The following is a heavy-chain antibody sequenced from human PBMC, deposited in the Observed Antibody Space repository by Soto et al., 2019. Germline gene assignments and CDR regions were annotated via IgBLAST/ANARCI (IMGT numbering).Heavy chain of an antibody. CDR3: ARVKDRLQLGGNYYYAMDV. CDR1: GYTFTNYA. CDR2: INTGNGNT. J-gene: IGHJ6*02. Sequence: ASVKVSCKASGYTFTNYAMHWMRQAPGQRLEWMGWINTGNGNTKYSQKFQGRVTITRDTSASTAYIELSSLRTEDTAVYYCARVKDRLQLGGNYYYAMDVWGQGTTVTVSS. V-gene: IGHV1-3*04. D-gene: IGHD5-12*01.